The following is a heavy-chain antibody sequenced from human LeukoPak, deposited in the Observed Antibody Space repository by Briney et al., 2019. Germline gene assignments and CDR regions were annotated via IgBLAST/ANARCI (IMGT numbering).Heavy chain of an antibody. Sequence: SETLSLTCAVYGGSFSGYYWSWIRQPPGKGLEWIGEINHSGSTNYNPSLKSRVTISVDTSKNQFSLKLSSVTAADTAVYYCAVPVVTGSDAFDIWGQGTMVTVSS. CDR2: INHSGST. J-gene: IGHJ3*02. D-gene: IGHD4-23*01. CDR3: AVPVVTGSDAFDI. V-gene: IGHV4-34*01. CDR1: GGSFSGYY.